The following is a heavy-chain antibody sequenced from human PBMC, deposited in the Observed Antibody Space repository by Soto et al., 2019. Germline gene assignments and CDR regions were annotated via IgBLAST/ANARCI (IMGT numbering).Heavy chain of an antibody. V-gene: IGHV3-30*18. CDR3: AKDRQDCYGANRLYVLDV. CDR1: GFTFSSYG. D-gene: IGHD2-21*01. J-gene: IGHJ6*02. Sequence: QVHLVESGGGVVRSGRSLRLSCAASGFTFSSYGIHWVRQAPGKGLEGVATISYDGSNKYYLDSVKGRFTISRDNSKNTLYLEMNSLRLEDTAVYYCAKDRQDCYGANRLYVLDVWGLGTTFTVSS. CDR2: ISYDGSNK.